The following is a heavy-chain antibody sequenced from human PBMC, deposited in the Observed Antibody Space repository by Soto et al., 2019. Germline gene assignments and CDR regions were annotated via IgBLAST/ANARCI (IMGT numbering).Heavy chain of an antibody. D-gene: IGHD2-2*01. CDR1: GFTFSSYS. J-gene: IGHJ4*02. Sequence: GSLRLSCAASGFTFSSYSMNWVRQAPGKGLEWVTSISSSSSYIYYADSVKGRFTISRDNAKNSLYLQMNSLRAEDTAVYYCARSLLDIVVVPAYDYWGQGTLVTVSS. V-gene: IGHV3-21*01. CDR2: ISSSSSYI. CDR3: ARSLLDIVVVPAYDY.